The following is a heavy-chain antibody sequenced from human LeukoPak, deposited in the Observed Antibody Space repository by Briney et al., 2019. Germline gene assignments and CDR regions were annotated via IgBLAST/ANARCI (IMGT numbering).Heavy chain of an antibody. CDR1: GFTFSSYA. V-gene: IGHV3-23*01. CDR2: ISGSGGST. D-gene: IGHD5-24*01. Sequence: GGSLRLSCAASGFTFSSYAMSWVRQAPGKGLEWVSAISGSGGSTYYADSVKGRFTISRDNSKNTLYLQMNSLRAEDTAVYYCAREVGVEMATIGTENDYWGQGTLVTVSS. J-gene: IGHJ4*02. CDR3: AREVGVEMATIGTENDY.